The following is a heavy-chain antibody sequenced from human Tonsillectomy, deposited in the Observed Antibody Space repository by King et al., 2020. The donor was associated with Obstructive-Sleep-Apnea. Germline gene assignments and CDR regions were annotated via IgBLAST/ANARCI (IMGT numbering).Heavy chain of an antibody. J-gene: IGHJ4*02. V-gene: IGHV3-7*03. CDR1: GFTFSSYW. D-gene: IGHD3-22*01. CDR2: IKQDGSEK. Sequence: EVQLVESGGGLVQPGGSLRLSCAASGFTFSSYWMNWVRQAPGKGLEWVANIKQDGSEKYYVDSVKGRFTISRDNAKNSLYLQMNSLRAEDTAVYYCARGWYYDSRGGSGDYWGQGTRVTVAS. CDR3: ARGWYYDSRGGSGDY.